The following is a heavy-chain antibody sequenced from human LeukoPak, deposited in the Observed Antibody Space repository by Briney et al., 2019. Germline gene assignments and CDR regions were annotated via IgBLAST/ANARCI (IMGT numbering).Heavy chain of an antibody. J-gene: IGHJ4*02. CDR3: ASAVAGTFFDY. CDR1: GGSISSYY. Sequence: SETLSLTCTVSGGSISSYYWSWIRQPPGKGLEWIGYIYYSGSTNYNPSLKSRVTIPVDTSKNQFSLKLSSVTAADTAVYYCASAVAGTFFDYWGQGTLVTVSS. CDR2: IYYSGST. V-gene: IGHV4-59*01. D-gene: IGHD6-19*01.